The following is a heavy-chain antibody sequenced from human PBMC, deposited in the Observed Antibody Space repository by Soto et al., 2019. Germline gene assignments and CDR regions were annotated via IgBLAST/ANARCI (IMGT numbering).Heavy chain of an antibody. CDR2: ISWNSGSI. CDR1: GFTFDDYA. V-gene: IGHV3-9*01. D-gene: IGHD6-13*01. CDR3: AKGYSSSWYHTAFDY. J-gene: IGHJ4*02. Sequence: EVQLVESGGGLVQPGRSLRLSCAASGFTFDDYAMHWVRQAPGKGLEWVSGISWNSGSIGYADSVKGRFTISRDNAKNSLYLQMNSLRAEDTALYYCAKGYSSSWYHTAFDYWGQGTLVTVSS.